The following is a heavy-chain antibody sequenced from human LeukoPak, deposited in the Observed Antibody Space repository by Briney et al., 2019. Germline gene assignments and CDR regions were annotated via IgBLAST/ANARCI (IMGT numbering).Heavy chain of an antibody. CDR3: ARWRGAQSEFVV. CDR2: IKEGGRGA. CDR1: GFNFGDYA. Sequence: GGSLRLSCAASGFNFGDYAMSWVRQAPGKGLEWVAHIKEGGRGAFYVDSVKGRFTGSRDDARNTVYLQMNSLRAEDTAVYYCARWRGAQSEFVVWGQGTLVTVSS. D-gene: IGHD3-3*01. V-gene: IGHV3-7*01. J-gene: IGHJ4*02.